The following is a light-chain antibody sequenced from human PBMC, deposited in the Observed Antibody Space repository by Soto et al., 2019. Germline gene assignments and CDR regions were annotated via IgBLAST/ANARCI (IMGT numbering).Light chain of an antibody. CDR1: SSDVGNYNL. Sequence: QSALTQPASVSGSPGQSITISCTGTSSDVGNYNLVSWYQQHPGKAPKLIIYEVSRRPSGVSNRFSGSKSANTASLTISGLQAEDEADYHSCSKAAGSTLVFGGGTKLTVL. CDR3: CSKAAGSTLV. CDR2: EVS. V-gene: IGLV2-23*02. J-gene: IGLJ3*02.